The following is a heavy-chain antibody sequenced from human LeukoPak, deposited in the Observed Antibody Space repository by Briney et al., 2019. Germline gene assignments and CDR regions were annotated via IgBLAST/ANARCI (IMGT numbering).Heavy chain of an antibody. Sequence: GGSLRLSCAASGFTFSSYSMNWVRQAPGKGLEWVSSISSSSSYIYYADSVKGRFTISRDNAKNSLYLQMNSLRAEDTAVYYCARGHYYDSSGYYYYYYYMDVWGKGTTVTVSS. CDR1: GFTFSSYS. CDR3: ARGHYYDSSGYYYYYYYMDV. V-gene: IGHV3-21*01. CDR2: ISSSSSYI. J-gene: IGHJ6*03. D-gene: IGHD3-22*01.